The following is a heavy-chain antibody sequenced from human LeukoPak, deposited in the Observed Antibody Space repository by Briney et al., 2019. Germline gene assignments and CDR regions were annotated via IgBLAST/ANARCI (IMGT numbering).Heavy chain of an antibody. D-gene: IGHD3-9*01. CDR1: GGSISSSSYY. CDR2: INHSGST. Sequence: SETLSLTCTVSGGSISSSSYYWGWIRQPPGKGLEWIGEINHSGSTNYNPSLKSRVTISVDTSKNQFSLKLSSVTAADTAVYYSARGSTTGYYKRPFDYWGQGTLVTVSS. J-gene: IGHJ4*02. V-gene: IGHV4-39*07. CDR3: ARGSTTGYYKRPFDY.